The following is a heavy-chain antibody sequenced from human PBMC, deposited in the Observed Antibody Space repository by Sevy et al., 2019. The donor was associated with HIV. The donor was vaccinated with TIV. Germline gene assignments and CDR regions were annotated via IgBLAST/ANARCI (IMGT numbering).Heavy chain of an antibody. D-gene: IGHD2-8*01. CDR1: GFTFSKYS. CDR3: ADGCCTHAFGV. V-gene: IGHV3-23*01. Sequence: GGSLRLSCAASGFTFSKYSMSWVRQPPGKGLEWVSTLSFGGGEINYADSVKGRFTISRDNSESTVYLQMNSLRAEDTAVYYCADGCCTHAFGVWGQGTLVTVSS. CDR2: LSFGGGEI. J-gene: IGHJ3*01.